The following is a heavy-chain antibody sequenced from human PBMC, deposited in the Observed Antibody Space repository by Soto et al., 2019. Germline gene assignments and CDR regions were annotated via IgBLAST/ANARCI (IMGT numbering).Heavy chain of an antibody. CDR2: IHSSGST. CDR3: ARDQGVAAAGITWFDP. Sequence: SETLSLTCTVSGASMNSYHWSWIRQPAGKGLEWIGHIHSSGSTNYNPSLKSRVTMSVDTSKNQFSLRLMSLAAADTAVYYCARDQGVAAAGITWFDPWGQGSLVTVSS. J-gene: IGHJ5*02. D-gene: IGHD6-13*01. V-gene: IGHV4-4*07. CDR1: GASMNSYH.